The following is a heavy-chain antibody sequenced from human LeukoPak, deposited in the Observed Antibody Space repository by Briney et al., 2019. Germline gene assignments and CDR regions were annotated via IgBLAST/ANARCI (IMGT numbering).Heavy chain of an antibody. J-gene: IGHJ4*02. CDR1: GFIVSSNY. CDR3: ARDYSSGWYYFDY. Sequence: GGSLRLSCAASGFIVSSNYMSWVRQAPGKGLEWVSVIYSGGSTYYADSVKGRSTISRDNSKNTLYLQMNSLRAEDTAVYYCARDYSSGWYYFDYWGQGTLVTVSS. D-gene: IGHD6-19*01. CDR2: IYSGGST. V-gene: IGHV3-53*01.